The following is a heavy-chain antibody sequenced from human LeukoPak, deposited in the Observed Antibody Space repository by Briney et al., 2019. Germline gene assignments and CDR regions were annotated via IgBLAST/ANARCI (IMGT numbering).Heavy chain of an antibody. CDR1: GFTFDDYA. D-gene: IGHD6-13*01. CDR3: AGSSWYGLLYY. V-gene: IGHV3-9*01. Sequence: GGSLRLSCAASGFTFDDYAMHWVRHAPGKGLEWVSGISWNSGSIGYADSVKGRFTISRDNAKNSLYLQMNSLRAEDTALYYCAGSSWYGLLYYWGQGTLVTVSS. CDR2: ISWNSGSI. J-gene: IGHJ4*02.